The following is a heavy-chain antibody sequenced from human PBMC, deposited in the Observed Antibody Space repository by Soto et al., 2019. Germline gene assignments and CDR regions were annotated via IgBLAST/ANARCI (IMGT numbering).Heavy chain of an antibody. CDR2: IYYSGST. D-gene: IGHD3-10*01. CDR3: ARPMVRGVIIPFDY. Sequence: QVQLQESGPGLVKPSQTLSLTCTVSGGSISSGGYYWSWIRQHPGKGLEWIGYIYYSGSTYYNPSLKSRVTIAVDTSKNQFSLKLSSVTAADTAVYYCARPMVRGVIIPFDYWGQGTLVTVSS. CDR1: GGSISSGGYY. J-gene: IGHJ4*02. V-gene: IGHV4-31*03.